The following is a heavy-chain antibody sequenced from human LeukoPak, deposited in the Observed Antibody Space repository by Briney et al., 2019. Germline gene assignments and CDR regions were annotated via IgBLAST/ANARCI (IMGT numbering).Heavy chain of an antibody. CDR3: AKDAQRGFDYSNSLDY. Sequence: GGSLRLSCSASGFTFSHNGMHWVRQAPGRGLEWVAVIWSDASDKYYANSVKGRFTISRDNFKNSLYLQMNSLRAEDTAVYYCAKDAQRGFDYSNSLDYWGQGTRVTVSS. V-gene: IGHV3-33*06. CDR2: IWSDASDK. D-gene: IGHD4-11*01. CDR1: GFTFSHNG. J-gene: IGHJ4*02.